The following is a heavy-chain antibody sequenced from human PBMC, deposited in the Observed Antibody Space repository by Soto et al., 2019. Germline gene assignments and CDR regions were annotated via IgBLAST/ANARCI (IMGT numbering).Heavy chain of an antibody. J-gene: IGHJ6*02. CDR1: GGTFSKDA. Sequence: QVQLVQSGAEVKKPGSSVTVSCKTSGGTFSKDAINWVRQAPGQGLEGMGLLIPVFGSPIYAQKFQGRIRITADASTSTAFMGLSSLRSEDTAVYYCTRVLGYTFEPGKTRYYAMDVWGQGTTVSVSS. CDR3: TRVLGYTFEPGKTRYYAMDV. D-gene: IGHD5-18*01. V-gene: IGHV1-69*01. CDR2: LIPVFGSP.